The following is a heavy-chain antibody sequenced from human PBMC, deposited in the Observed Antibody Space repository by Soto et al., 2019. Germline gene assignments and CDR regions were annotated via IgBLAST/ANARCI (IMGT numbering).Heavy chain of an antibody. CDR2: IYYSGNT. V-gene: IGHV4-31*03. CDR1: GGSISSGAYY. D-gene: IGHD1-26*01. J-gene: IGHJ4*02. CDR3: ARCDGPSGRGFDY. Sequence: SETLSLTCTVSGGSISSGAYYWSWIRQHPGKGLEWIGYIYYSGNTYYNPSLKSRVTISVDTSKNQFSLKLSSVTAADTAVYYCARCDGPSGRGFDYWGQGTLVTVSS.